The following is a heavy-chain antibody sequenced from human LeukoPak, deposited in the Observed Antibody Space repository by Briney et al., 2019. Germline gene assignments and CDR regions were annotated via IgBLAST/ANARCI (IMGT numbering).Heavy chain of an antibody. CDR2: VYSDGVT. CDR3: VRDRAEGRAWVEFDP. V-gene: IGHV3-66*02. Sequence: TGGSLRLSCAASGFTLSSYGMIWVRQAPGKGPEWVSLVYSDGVTRYADSVQGRFTISRDNSKNTVYLQMNNLRVEDTAVYHCVRDRAEGRAWVEFDPWGQGILVTVSS. CDR1: GFTLSSYG. J-gene: IGHJ5*02.